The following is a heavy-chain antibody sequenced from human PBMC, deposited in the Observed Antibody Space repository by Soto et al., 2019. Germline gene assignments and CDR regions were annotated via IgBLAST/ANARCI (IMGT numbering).Heavy chain of an antibody. CDR2: LIPIFGTA. Sequence: QVQLVQSGAEVKKPGSSVKVSCKASGGTFSSYAISWVRQAPGQGLAWMGGLIPIFGTANYAQKFQGRVTITAEESTGTAYMELSSLRSEDTAVYYCARDRRSSSPPRGYWGQGTLVTVSS. CDR1: GGTFSSYA. CDR3: ARDRRSSSPPRGY. J-gene: IGHJ4*02. V-gene: IGHV1-69*01. D-gene: IGHD6-6*01.